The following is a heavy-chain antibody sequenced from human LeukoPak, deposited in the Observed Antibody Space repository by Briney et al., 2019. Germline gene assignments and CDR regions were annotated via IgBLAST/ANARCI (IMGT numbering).Heavy chain of an antibody. CDR3: ARSILLWFGESYNWFDP. D-gene: IGHD3-10*01. V-gene: IGHV4-39*07. CDR1: GGSISSSSYY. Sequence: SETLSLTCTVSGGSISSSSYYWGWIRQPPGKGLEWIGSIYYSGSTYYNPSLKSRVTISVDTSKNQFSLKLSSVTAADTAVYYCARSILLWFGESYNWFDPWGQGTLVTVSS. J-gene: IGHJ5*02. CDR2: IYYSGST.